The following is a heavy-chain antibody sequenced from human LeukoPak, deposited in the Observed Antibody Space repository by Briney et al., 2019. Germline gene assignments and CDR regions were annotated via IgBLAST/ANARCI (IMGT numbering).Heavy chain of an antibody. CDR2: IYYSGST. D-gene: IGHD4-23*01. J-gene: IGHJ5*02. CDR1: GGSISSYY. CDR3: ARQLPSTVVTFFDP. Sequence: PSETLSLTCTVSGGSISSYYWSWIRHPPGKGLEWIGYIYYSGSTNYNPSLKSRVTISVDTSKNQFSLKLSSVTAADTAVYYCARQLPSTVVTFFDPWGQGTLVTVSS. V-gene: IGHV4-59*08.